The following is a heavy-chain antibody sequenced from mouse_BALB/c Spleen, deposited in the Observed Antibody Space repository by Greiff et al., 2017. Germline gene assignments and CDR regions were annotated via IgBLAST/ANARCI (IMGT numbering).Heavy chain of an antibody. J-gene: IGHJ2*01. Sequence: VQLQQPGAELVKPGASVKLSCKASGYTFTSYWMHWVKQRPGQGLEWIGEINPSNGRTNYNQKFKGKATMTVDKSSSTAYMELARLTSEDSAIYYCARQLTGTYYFDYWGQGTTLTVSS. V-gene: IGHV1S81*02. CDR2: INPSNGRT. CDR3: ARQLTGTYYFDY. CDR1: GYTFTSYW. D-gene: IGHD4-1*01.